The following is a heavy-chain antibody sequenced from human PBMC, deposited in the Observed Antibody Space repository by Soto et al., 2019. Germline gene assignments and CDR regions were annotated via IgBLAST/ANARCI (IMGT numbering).Heavy chain of an antibody. CDR3: AKGGASSYDYYFDY. D-gene: IGHD6-6*01. Sequence: GGSLRLSCAASGFTFSNYGLHWVRQAPDKGLEWVAVMSNDGRKTYYADSVQGRFTISRDNSKNTLSLQMNSLRTEDTAVYYCAKGGASSYDYYFDYWGQGT. CDR2: MSNDGRKT. J-gene: IGHJ4*02. CDR1: GFTFSNYG. V-gene: IGHV3-30*18.